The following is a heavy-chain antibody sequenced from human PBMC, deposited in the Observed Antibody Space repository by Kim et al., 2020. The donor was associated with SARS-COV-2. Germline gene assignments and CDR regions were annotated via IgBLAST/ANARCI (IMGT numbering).Heavy chain of an antibody. CDR3: SRGRTGYRSARGGFYYSGMDV. D-gene: IGHD4-4*01. Sequence: GGSLRLSCTSSGFSLGDFALGWFRQAPGRGLEWVSFIRSIPYGGTTESAASLRGRFTVSRDDSNNIAYLHVNSLKTEDTAVHYCSRGRTGYRSARGGFYYSGMDVWGQGTTVTVSS. J-gene: IGHJ6*02. CDR2: IRSIPYGGTT. V-gene: IGHV3-49*03. CDR1: GFSLGDFA.